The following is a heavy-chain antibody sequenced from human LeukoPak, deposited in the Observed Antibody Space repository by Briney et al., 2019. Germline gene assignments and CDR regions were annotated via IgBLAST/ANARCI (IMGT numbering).Heavy chain of an antibody. CDR1: GGSISSYY. V-gene: IGHV4-59*01. J-gene: IGHJ5*02. D-gene: IGHD4/OR15-4a*01. Sequence: SETLSLTCTVSGGSISSYYWSWIRQPPGKGLEWIGYIYYSGSTNYNPSLKSRVTISVDTSKNQFSLKLSSVTAADTAVYYCVRGPYGASISNWFDPWGQGLLVTVSS. CDR3: VRGPYGASISNWFDP. CDR2: IYYSGST.